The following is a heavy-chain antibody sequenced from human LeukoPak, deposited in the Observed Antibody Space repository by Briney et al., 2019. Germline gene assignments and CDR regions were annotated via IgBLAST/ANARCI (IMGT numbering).Heavy chain of an antibody. CDR2: IYYSGST. V-gene: IGHV4-59*01. J-gene: IGHJ4*02. CDR1: GGSISSYY. Sequence: SETLSLTCTVSGGSISSYYWSWIRQPPGKGLERIGYIYYSGSTNYNPSLKSRVTISVDTSKNQFSLKLSSVTAADTAVYYCARHDEEVDYWGQGTLVTVSS. D-gene: IGHD3-16*01. CDR3: ARHDEEVDY.